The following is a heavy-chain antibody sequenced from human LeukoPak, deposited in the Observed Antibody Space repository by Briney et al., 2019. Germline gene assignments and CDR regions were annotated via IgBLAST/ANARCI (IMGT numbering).Heavy chain of an antibody. Sequence: PGGSLRLSCAASGFTFSRFAMNWVRQAPGKGLEWVSSITSSGGSTYYADSVKGRFTISRDNSKTTLYLQMNSLRAEDTAVYYCAKAATGVTTCNYWGQGTLVTVSS. V-gene: IGHV3-23*01. D-gene: IGHD4-17*01. CDR1: GFTFSRFA. J-gene: IGHJ4*02. CDR2: ITSSGGST. CDR3: AKAATGVTTCNY.